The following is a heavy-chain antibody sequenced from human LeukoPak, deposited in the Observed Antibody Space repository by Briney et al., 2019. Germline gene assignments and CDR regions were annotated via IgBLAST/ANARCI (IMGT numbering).Heavy chain of an antibody. J-gene: IGHJ4*02. CDR3: ARDPRGTYDY. CDR1: GYTFTASYN. D-gene: IGHD5-12*01. V-gene: IGHV1-2*02. CDR2: INPSSGDT. Sequence: ASLKVSCKASGYTFTASYNIHWLRQAPEQVPEFMGCINPSSGDTRYAQKFQGRVTVTRDTDIITAYMELTSLTSDDTAVYYCARDPRGTYDYWGQGTLVTVSS.